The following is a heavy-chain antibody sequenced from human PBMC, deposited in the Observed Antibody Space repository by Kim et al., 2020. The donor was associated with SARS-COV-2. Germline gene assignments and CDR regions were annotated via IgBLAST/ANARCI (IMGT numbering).Heavy chain of an antibody. V-gene: IGHV1-24*01. D-gene: IGHD6-13*01. J-gene: IGHJ3*02. CDR3: ATASSSSGYYRGDVAFDI. CDR2: FDPEDGET. CDR1: GYTLTELS. Sequence: ASVKVSCKVSGYTLTELSMHWVRQAPGKGLEWMGGFDPEDGETIYAQKFQGRVTMTEDTSTDTAYMELSSLRSEDTAVYYCATASSSSGYYRGDVAFDIWGQGTMGTVSS.